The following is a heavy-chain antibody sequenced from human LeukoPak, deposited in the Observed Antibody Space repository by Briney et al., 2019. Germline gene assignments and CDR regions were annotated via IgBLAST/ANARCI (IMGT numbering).Heavy chain of an antibody. J-gene: IGHJ4*02. D-gene: IGHD3-10*02. CDR3: ARVYGVLGSRDHQLLH. CDR1: GFIFSDYY. Sequence: GGSLRLSCAASGFIFSDYYMTWVRQAPGKGLEFISFISRSGSYTNSADSVKGRFTISRDNAKDSLYLQMNSLRAEDTAVYYCARVYGVLGSRDHQLLHWGEGTLVTVSS. V-gene: IGHV3-11*06. CDR2: ISRSGSYT.